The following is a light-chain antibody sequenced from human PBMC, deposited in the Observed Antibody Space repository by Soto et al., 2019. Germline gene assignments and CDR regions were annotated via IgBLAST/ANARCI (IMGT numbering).Light chain of an antibody. CDR3: CSYAGGSTVV. J-gene: IGLJ2*01. CDR1: SSDVGSYNF. V-gene: IGLV2-23*02. Sequence: QSALTQPASVSGSPGQSITISCTGTSSDVGSYNFVSWYQQHPGKAPKLMIYEVTKWPSGVSNRFFGSKSGNTASLTISGLQAEDEADYYCCSYAGGSTVVFGGGTKLTV. CDR2: EVT.